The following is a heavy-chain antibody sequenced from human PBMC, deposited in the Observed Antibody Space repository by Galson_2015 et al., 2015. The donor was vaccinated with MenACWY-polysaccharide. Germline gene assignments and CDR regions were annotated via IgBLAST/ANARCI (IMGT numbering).Heavy chain of an antibody. V-gene: IGHV3-11*01. CDR1: GFTFSDYY. CDR3: ARDSRDYYDSSGYYDY. D-gene: IGHD3-22*01. Sequence: SLRLSCAASGFTFSDYYMSWIRQAPGKGLEWVSYISSSGSTLYYADSVKGRFTISRDNAKNSLYLQMNSLRAEDTAVYYCARDSRDYYDSSGYYDYWGQGTLVTVSS. J-gene: IGHJ4*02. CDR2: ISSSGSTL.